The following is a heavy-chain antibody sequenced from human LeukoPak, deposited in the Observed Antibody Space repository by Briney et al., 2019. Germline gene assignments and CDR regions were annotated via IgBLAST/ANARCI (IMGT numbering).Heavy chain of an antibody. D-gene: IGHD3-9*01. CDR3: AKGPSLRYFDWLPPFDY. J-gene: IGHJ4*02. V-gene: IGHV3-30*18. Sequence: GGSLRLSCAASGFTFSSYGMHWVRQAPGKGLEWVAVTSYDGSNKYYADSVKGRFTISRDNSKNTLYLQMNSLRAEDTAVYYCAKGPSLRYFDWLPPFDYWGQGTLVTVSS. CDR2: TSYDGSNK. CDR1: GFTFSSYG.